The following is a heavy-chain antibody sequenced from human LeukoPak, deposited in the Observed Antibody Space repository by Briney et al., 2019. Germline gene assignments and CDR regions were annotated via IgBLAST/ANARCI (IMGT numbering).Heavy chain of an antibody. J-gene: IGHJ4*02. V-gene: IGHV3-23*01. CDR1: GFTFSSYA. CDR2: ISGSGGST. Sequence: GGSLRLSCAASGFTFSSYAMSWVRQAPGKGLEWVSAISGSGGSTYYADSVKGRFTISRDNAKNSLYLQMNSLRAEDTAVYYCARGRATPQVGAWLWGQGTLVTVSS. D-gene: IGHD1-26*01. CDR3: ARGRATPQVGAWL.